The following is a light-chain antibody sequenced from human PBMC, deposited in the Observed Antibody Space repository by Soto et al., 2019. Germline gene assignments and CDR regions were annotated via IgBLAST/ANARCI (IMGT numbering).Light chain of an antibody. CDR2: DAS. J-gene: IGKJ2*01. CDR3: QHYGNSPYT. CDR1: KSFGSSY. Sequence: ETVLTQSPGTLSLSPGERATLSCRASKSFGSSYLAWYQQKLGQAPRLLIYDASRRATGIPDRFSGSGSGTDVTLTSNRLEPEDFAVYYCQHYGNSPYTFGQVTKLEIK. V-gene: IGKV3-20*01.